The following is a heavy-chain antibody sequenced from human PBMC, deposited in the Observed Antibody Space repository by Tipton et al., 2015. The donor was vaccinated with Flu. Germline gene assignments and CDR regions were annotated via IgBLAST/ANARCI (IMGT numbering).Heavy chain of an antibody. CDR3: ARGVSFYYGSTTYYFFDS. D-gene: IGHD3-10*01. J-gene: IGHJ4*02. V-gene: IGHV4-38-2*02. CDR2: VHRTGNP. CDR1: GDSIGSDYF. Sequence: TLSLTCSVSGDSIGSDYFWGWIRQPPGQGLEWIGNVHRTGNPYYNPSLKSRVTISVNTSRNQFSLRLSSVTAADTSVYYCARGVSFYYGSTTYYFFDSWGPGTLVTVSS.